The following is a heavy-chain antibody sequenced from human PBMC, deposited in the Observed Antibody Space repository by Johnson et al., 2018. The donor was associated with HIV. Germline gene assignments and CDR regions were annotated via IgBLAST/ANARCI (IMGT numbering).Heavy chain of an antibody. Sequence: DSVKGRSTISRDNSKNTLYLQMHSLTPEDTAVYYCARGAAFDIWGQGTMFIVSS. J-gene: IGHJ3*02. V-gene: IGHV3-30*01. CDR3: ARGAAFDI.